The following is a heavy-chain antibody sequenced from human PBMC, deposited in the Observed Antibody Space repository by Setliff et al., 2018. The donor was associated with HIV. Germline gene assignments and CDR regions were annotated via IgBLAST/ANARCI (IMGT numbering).Heavy chain of an antibody. CDR3: AREDYYDQKGAFDI. D-gene: IGHD3-22*01. V-gene: IGHV4-59*01. J-gene: IGHJ3*02. Sequence: SETLSLTCTVSGGSISSYYWSWIRQPPGKGLEWIGYIYYSGSTNYNPSLKSRVTISVDTSKNQFSLKLDSVTAADTAVYYCAREDYYDQKGAFDIWGQGTMVTVSS. CDR2: IYYSGST. CDR1: GGSISSYY.